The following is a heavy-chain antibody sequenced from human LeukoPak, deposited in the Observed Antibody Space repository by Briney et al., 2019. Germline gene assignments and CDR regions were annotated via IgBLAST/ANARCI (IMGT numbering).Heavy chain of an antibody. CDR3: ARNQGRIVVVIDY. CDR1: GYTFTGYY. Sequence: GASVKVSCKASGYTFTGYYMHWVRQVPGQGLEWMGWISAYNGNTNYAQKLQGRVTMTTDTSTSTAYMELRSLRSDDTAVYYCARNQGRIVVVIDYWGQGTLVTVSS. J-gene: IGHJ4*02. CDR2: ISAYNGNT. D-gene: IGHD3-22*01. V-gene: IGHV1-18*04.